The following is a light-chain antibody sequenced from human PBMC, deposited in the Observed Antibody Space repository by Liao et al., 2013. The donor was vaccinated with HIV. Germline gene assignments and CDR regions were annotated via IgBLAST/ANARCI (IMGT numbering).Light chain of an antibody. Sequence: SYELTQPPSVSVSPGQTASITCSGDKLEDKYACWYQVRPGQSPEVVIYEDTKRPSGIPDRFSGSNSGNTATLTISGTQAMDEADYYCQVWDSSTSFVFGTGTKVTVL. CDR3: QVWDSSTSFV. J-gene: IGLJ1*01. CDR1: KLEDKY. CDR2: EDT. V-gene: IGLV3-1*01.